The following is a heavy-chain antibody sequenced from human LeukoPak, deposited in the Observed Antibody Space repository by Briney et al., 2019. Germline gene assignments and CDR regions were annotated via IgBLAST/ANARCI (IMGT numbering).Heavy chain of an antibody. CDR3: AKPYRVLRGAFDI. CDR1: GFTFSSYA. J-gene: IGHJ3*02. V-gene: IGHV3-23*01. Sequence: GGSLRLSCAASGFTFSSYAMSWVRQAPGKGLEWVSAISDSDGNTYYADSVKGRFTISRDNSKNTLYLQVNSLRAEDTAVYYCAKPYRVLRGAFDIWGHGTMVTVSS. D-gene: IGHD3-10*01. CDR2: ISDSDGNT.